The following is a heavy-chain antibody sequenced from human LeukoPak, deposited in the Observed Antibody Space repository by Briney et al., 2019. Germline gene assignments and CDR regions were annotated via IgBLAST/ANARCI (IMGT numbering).Heavy chain of an antibody. D-gene: IGHD2-2*01. Sequence: GGSLRLSCTGSGFTFGDYATSWVRQAPGKGLEWVAFIRSKAYGGTPEYAASVKGRFTISRDDSKNIAYVQMNSLRTEDTAVYYCTRTPSAAAPFDYWGQGSLVTVSS. J-gene: IGHJ4*02. CDR3: TRTPSAAAPFDY. V-gene: IGHV3-49*04. CDR2: IRSKAYGGTP. CDR1: GFTFGDYA.